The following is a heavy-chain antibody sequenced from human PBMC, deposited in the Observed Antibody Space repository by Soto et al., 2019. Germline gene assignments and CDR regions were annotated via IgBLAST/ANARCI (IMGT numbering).Heavy chain of an antibody. CDR2: IYYSGST. Sequence: PSETLSLTCTVSGGSISSSSYYWGWIRQPPGKGLEWIGSIYYSGSTYYNPSLKSRVTMYVDMSKNQFSLKLSSVTAADTAVYNCARHDNWNDEPVFWGQGTLVTVSS. J-gene: IGHJ4*02. V-gene: IGHV4-39*01. D-gene: IGHD1-20*01. CDR3: ARHDNWNDEPVF. CDR1: GGSISSSSYY.